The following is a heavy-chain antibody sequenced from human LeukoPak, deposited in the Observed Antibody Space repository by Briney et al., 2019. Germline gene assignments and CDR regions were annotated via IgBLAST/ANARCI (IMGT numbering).Heavy chain of an antibody. Sequence: PSGTLSLTCDVSGASISATNWWTWFRLPPGKGLEWIGEVSHSETTNYSPSLKGRVRLSVDRATNQFSLRLTSVTAADTAVYYCAKESGRGTFDLWGQGTMVTVSS. CDR3: AKESGRGTFDL. J-gene: IGHJ3*01. CDR1: GASISATNW. V-gene: IGHV4-4*02. CDR2: VSHSETT. D-gene: IGHD3-10*01.